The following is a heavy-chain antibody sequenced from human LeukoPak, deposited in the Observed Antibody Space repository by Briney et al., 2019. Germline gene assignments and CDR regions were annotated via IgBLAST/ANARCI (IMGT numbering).Heavy chain of an antibody. Sequence: GASVKVSCEASGYTFTTYGIIWVRQAPGQGLEWMGWISTYNAKTKYAQNLQGRVAMTTDTSTSTVYMELRSLTSDDTAVYYCARDTGSNFFDPWGQGTLVTVAS. J-gene: IGHJ5*02. V-gene: IGHV1-18*01. CDR2: ISTYNAKT. D-gene: IGHD1-26*01. CDR3: ARDTGSNFFDP. CDR1: GYTFTTYG.